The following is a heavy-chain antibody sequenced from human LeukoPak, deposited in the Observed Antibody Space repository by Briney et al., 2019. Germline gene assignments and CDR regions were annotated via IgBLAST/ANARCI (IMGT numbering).Heavy chain of an antibody. D-gene: IGHD1-7*01. CDR1: GFTFSSYG. V-gene: IGHV3-33*01. CDR3: ARGTGTTTFDY. CDR2: IWYDGGNK. J-gene: IGHJ4*02. Sequence: GSLRLSCAASGFTFSSYGMHWVRQAPGKGLEWVAVIWYDGGNKYYADSVKGRFTISRDNSKNTLYLQMNSLRAEDTAVYYCARGTGTTTFDYWGQGTLVTVSS.